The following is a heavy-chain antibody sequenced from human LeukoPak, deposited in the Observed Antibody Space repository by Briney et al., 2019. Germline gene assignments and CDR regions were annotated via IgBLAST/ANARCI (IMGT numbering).Heavy chain of an antibody. CDR1: GGSFSGYY. V-gene: IGHV4-34*01. CDR2: INHSGST. CDR3: ARGDCSSTSCRYYYYMDV. D-gene: IGHD2-2*01. J-gene: IGHJ6*03. Sequence: SETLSLTCAVYGGSFSGYYWSWIRQPPGKGLEWIGEINHSGSTNYNPSLKSRVTISVDTSKNQFSLKLSSVTAADTAVYYCARGDCSSTSCRYYYYMDVWGKGTTVTISS.